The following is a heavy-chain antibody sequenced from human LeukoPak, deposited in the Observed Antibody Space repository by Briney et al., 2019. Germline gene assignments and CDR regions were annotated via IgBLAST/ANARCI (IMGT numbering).Heavy chain of an antibody. J-gene: IGHJ4*02. V-gene: IGHV4-59*01. Sequence: KASETLSLTCSVSGGSIGSYSWSWIRQPPGKGLEWIGYIYNSGSTNYNPSLESRITISVDTPKNHFSLKLTSVTAADTAVYYCARASGSGSYPLDYWGQGTLVTVSS. D-gene: IGHD3-10*01. CDR2: IYNSGST. CDR1: GGSIGSYS. CDR3: ARASGSGSYPLDY.